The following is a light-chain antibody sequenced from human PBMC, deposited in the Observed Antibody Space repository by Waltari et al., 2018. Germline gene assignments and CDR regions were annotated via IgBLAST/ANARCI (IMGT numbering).Light chain of an antibody. CDR3: QQYGSSPWT. Sequence: EIVFTQSPGTLSLSPGERATLSCRASQSGSSSYLAWYQQKPGQAPRLLIYGASSRATGIPDRFSGSGSGTDFTLTISRLEPEDFAVYYCQQYGSSPWTFGQGTKVEIK. J-gene: IGKJ1*01. CDR1: QSGSSSY. V-gene: IGKV3-20*01. CDR2: GAS.